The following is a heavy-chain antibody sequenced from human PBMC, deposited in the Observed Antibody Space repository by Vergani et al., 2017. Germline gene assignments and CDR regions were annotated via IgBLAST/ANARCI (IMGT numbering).Heavy chain of an antibody. Sequence: QVQLQQWGAGLLKPSETLSLTCAVYGGSFSGYYWSWIRQPPGKGLEWIGEINHSGSTNYNPSLKSRVTISVDTSKNQISLKLSSVTAADTAVYYCARRPYYYDSSGYSKYYYYGMDVWGQGTTVTVSS. J-gene: IGHJ6*02. CDR2: INHSGST. CDR1: GGSFSGYY. CDR3: ARRPYYYDSSGYSKYYYYGMDV. V-gene: IGHV4-34*01. D-gene: IGHD3-22*01.